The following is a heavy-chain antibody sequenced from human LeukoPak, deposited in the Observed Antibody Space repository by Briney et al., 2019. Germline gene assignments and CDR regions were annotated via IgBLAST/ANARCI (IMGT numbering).Heavy chain of an antibody. Sequence: MSGGSLRLSCAASGFTFSSYSMNWVRQAPGKGLEWVSSISSSGSYIYYLDSVRGRFTISRDNAKNSLYLQMNSLRAEDTAVYYCARVVNWFDPWGQGTLVTVSS. CDR2: ISSSGSYI. CDR3: ARVVNWFDP. V-gene: IGHV3-21*01. CDR1: GFTFSSYS. J-gene: IGHJ5*02. D-gene: IGHD2-15*01.